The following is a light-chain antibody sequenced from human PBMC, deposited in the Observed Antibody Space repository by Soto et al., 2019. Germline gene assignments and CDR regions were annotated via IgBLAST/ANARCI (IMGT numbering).Light chain of an antibody. Sequence: DIQMTQSPSTLSGSVGDRVTITYRASKTISSCLAWSQQKPGKAPKLLTYKASTIKSGVPSCFSGSGSGTEFALTISSLQPDDFATDYCQHYNRNSEAFGQGTQVEL. CDR3: QHYNRNSEA. CDR2: KAS. CDR1: KTISSC. V-gene: IGKV1-5*03. J-gene: IGKJ1*01.